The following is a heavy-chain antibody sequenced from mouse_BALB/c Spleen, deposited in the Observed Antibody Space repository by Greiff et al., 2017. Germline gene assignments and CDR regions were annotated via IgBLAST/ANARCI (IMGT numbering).Heavy chain of an antibody. CDR3: ARASGFAY. CDR2: ISSGSSTI. D-gene: IGHD3-1*01. CDR1: GFTFSSFG. J-gene: IGHJ3*01. Sequence: DVQLVESGGGLVQPGGSRKLSCAASGFTFSSFGMHWVRQAPEKGLEWVAYISSGSSTIYYADTVKGRFTISRDNPKNTLFLQMTSLRSEDTAMYYCARASGFAYWGQGTLVTVSA. V-gene: IGHV5-17*02.